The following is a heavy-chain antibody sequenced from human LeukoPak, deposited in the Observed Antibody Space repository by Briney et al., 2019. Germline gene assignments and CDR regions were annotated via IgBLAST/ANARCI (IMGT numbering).Heavy chain of an antibody. D-gene: IGHD1-26*01. Sequence: LPGGSLRLSCAAFGFSFSSYAMRWVRQAPGEGLEWVSAISGSGRSTYSADSVKGLCTISRENSKNTLYLYVNSLRAEESAVYYCAKAQGATGYWRQPTQVTVSS. V-gene: IGHV3-23*01. CDR3: AKAQGATGY. CDR1: GFSFSSYA. J-gene: IGHJ4*02. CDR2: ISGSGRST.